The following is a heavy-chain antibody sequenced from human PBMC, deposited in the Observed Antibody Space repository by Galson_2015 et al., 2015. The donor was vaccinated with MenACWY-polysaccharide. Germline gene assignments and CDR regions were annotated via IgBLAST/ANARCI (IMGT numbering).Heavy chain of an antibody. CDR1: GFSFESFW. D-gene: IGHD4-17*01. J-gene: IGHJ3*01. CDR3: ARDPAYGAFDV. Sequence: SLRLSCAASGFSFESFWMSWVRQVPGKGLQEVAQINLDGSVKTYADSVRGQFTISRDNAEKSLSLQMSSLRADDTAVYYCARDPAYGAFDVWGQGTMLLVSS. CDR2: INLDGSVK. V-gene: IGHV3-7*03.